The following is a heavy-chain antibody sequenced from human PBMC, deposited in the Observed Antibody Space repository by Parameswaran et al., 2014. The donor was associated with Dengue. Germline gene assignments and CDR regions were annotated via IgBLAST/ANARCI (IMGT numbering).Heavy chain of an antibody. J-gene: IGHJ6*03. Sequence: ASETLSLTCTVSAGSLTSSSYYWGWIRQPPGKGLEWIGNIYNNGNTYYNPSLKSRVTISVDTSKNQFSLKVNSVTAADTAVYYCARNHIFWGGKNWDYVDVWGKGTTVTVSS. CDR1: AGSLTSSSYY. CDR2: IYNNGNT. V-gene: IGHV4-39*07. D-gene: IGHD3-3*01. CDR3: ARNHIFWGGKNWDYVDV.